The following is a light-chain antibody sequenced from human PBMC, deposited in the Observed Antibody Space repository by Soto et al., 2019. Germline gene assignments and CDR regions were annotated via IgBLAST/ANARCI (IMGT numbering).Light chain of an antibody. CDR2: DVS. J-gene: IGLJ1*01. V-gene: IGLV2-14*01. CDR3: SSYTSSSPYV. Sequence: QSVVAQPASVSXSPGQSITISCTGTSSDVGGYNYVSWYQQHPGKAPKLMIYDVSNRPSGVSNRFSGSKSGNTASLTISGLQAEDEADYYCSSYTSSSPYVFGTGTKVTVL. CDR1: SSDVGGYNY.